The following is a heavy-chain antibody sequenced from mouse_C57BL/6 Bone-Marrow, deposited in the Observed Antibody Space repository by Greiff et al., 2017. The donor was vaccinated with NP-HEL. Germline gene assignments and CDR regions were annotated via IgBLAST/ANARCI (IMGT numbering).Heavy chain of an antibody. V-gene: IGHV14-2*01. J-gene: IGHJ1*03. CDR1: GFNIKDYY. CDR3: ARPLSYYWGYFDV. Sequence: VQLQQSGAELVKPGASVKLSCTASGFNIKDYYMHWVKQRTEQGLEWIGRIDPEDGETKYAPNFQGKATITADTSSNTAYLQLSSLTSEDTAVYYCARPLSYYWGYFDVWGTGTTVTVSS. CDR2: IDPEDGET. D-gene: IGHD1-1*01.